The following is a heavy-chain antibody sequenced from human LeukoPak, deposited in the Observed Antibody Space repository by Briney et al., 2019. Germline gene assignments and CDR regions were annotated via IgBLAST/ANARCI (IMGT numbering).Heavy chain of an antibody. Sequence: PGGSLRLSCAASGFTFSTYAMSWVRQAPGKGLEWVSEISGSGGSTYHADSVKGRFTISRDNSKNTLYLQMKSLRAEDTAVYYCAKLLVASIHYYYMDVWGKGTTVTVSS. CDR3: AKLLVASIHYYYMDV. D-gene: IGHD5-12*01. CDR1: GFTFSTYA. CDR2: ISGSGGST. V-gene: IGHV3-23*01. J-gene: IGHJ6*03.